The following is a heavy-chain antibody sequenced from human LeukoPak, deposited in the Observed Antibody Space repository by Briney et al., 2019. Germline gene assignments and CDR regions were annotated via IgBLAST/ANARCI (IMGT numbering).Heavy chain of an antibody. D-gene: IGHD3-3*01. CDR2: IKQDRSEK. CDR1: GFTFSSYG. J-gene: IGHJ4*02. V-gene: IGHV3-7*01. Sequence: GGSLRLSCAASGFTFSSYGMSWVRQAPGKGLELVANIKQDRSEKYYVDSVKGRFTISRDNAKNSLYLQMNSLRAEDTAVYYCARLREIPVFGVVTKSTSYFDYWGQGTLVTVSS. CDR3: ARLREIPVFGVVTKSTSYFDY.